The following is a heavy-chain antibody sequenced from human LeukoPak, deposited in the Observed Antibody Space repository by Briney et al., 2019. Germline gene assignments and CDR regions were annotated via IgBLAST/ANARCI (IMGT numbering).Heavy chain of an antibody. CDR2: INPSSGST. J-gene: IGHJ4*02. Sequence: ASVKVSCKASGYTFTSYFMHWVRQAPGQGLEWMGRINPSSGSTSYAQKFQGRVTMTRDTSTSTAYMDLSSLRSEDTAVYYCARDRNANDYWGQGTLVTVSS. V-gene: IGHV1-46*01. D-gene: IGHD4-11*01. CDR1: GYTFTSYF. CDR3: ARDRNANDY.